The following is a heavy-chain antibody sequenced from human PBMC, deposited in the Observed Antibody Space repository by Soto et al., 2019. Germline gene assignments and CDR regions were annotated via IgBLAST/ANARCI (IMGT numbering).Heavy chain of an antibody. Sequence: SETLSLTCTVSGGTVSSVSHFWSWIRQHPGKGLEWIGHIYYRESTTYYSPSLRSRVSISLDTSRNQFSLKLSSVTAADTAVYYCARVVGGYDFFDYWGQGTPVTVSS. D-gene: IGHD5-12*01. CDR3: ARVVGGYDFFDY. CDR1: GGTVSSVSHF. J-gene: IGHJ4*02. CDR2: IYYREST. V-gene: IGHV4-61*01.